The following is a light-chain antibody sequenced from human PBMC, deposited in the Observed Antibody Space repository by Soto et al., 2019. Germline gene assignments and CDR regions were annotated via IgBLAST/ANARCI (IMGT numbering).Light chain of an antibody. J-gene: IGLJ1*01. CDR1: SSDVGSYNL. Sequence: QSALTQPASVSGSPGQSITISCTGTSSDVGSYNLVSWYQQHPGKAPKLMIYEGSKRPSGVPNRFSGSKSGNTASLTISGLQAEDEADYYCCSYAGSSTLAFGTGTKLTVL. CDR3: CSYAGSSTLA. V-gene: IGLV2-23*01. CDR2: EGS.